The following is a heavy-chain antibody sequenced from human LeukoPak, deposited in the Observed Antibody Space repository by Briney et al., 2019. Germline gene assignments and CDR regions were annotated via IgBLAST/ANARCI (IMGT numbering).Heavy chain of an antibody. Sequence: ASVKVSCKASGYTFTDYYIHWVRQAPGQGLEWMGWINPNSGGTNYAQKFQGRVTMTRDTSISTAYMELSRLRSDDTAVYYCARPLGYDSSGYGYWGQGTLVTVSS. V-gene: IGHV1-2*02. D-gene: IGHD3-22*01. CDR1: GYTFTDYY. CDR3: ARPLGYDSSGYGY. J-gene: IGHJ4*02. CDR2: INPNSGGT.